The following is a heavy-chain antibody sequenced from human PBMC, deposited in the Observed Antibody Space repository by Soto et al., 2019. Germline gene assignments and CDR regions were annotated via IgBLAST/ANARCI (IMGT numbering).Heavy chain of an antibody. CDR2: VYRSGST. V-gene: IGHV4-4*02. CDR1: GGSISSDNW. D-gene: IGHD2-8*01. CDR3: AILLQYCSTGACLSADEH. Sequence: QVQLRESGPGLVKPSGTLSLTCTVSGGSISSDNWWRWVRQPPGKGLEWIGEVYRSGSTYYRPSLKSRGSISVDTAKNQFSLNLRSVSAADTAVYYCAILLQYCSTGACLSADEHWGQGTLVTVSS. J-gene: IGHJ1*01.